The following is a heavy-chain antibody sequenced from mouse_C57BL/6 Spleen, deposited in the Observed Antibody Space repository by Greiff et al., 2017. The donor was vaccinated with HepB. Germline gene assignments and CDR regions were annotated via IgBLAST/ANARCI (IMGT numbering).Heavy chain of an antibody. D-gene: IGHD2-1*01. CDR3: ARPQDLLWPFDY. CDR2: IHPNSGST. CDR1: GYTFTSYW. Sequence: VQLQQPGAELVKPGASVKLSCKASGYTFTSYWMHWVKQRPGQGLEWIGMIHPNSGSTNYNEKFKSKATLTVDKSSSTAYMQLSSLTSEDAAVYYCARPQDLLWPFDYWGQGTTLTVSS. V-gene: IGHV1-64*01. J-gene: IGHJ2*01.